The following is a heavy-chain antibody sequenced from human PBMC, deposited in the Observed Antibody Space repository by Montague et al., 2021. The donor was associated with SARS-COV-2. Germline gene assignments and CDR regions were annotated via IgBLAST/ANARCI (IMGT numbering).Heavy chain of an antibody. D-gene: IGHD3-9*01. CDR3: ARIRDYDILTGSYSGFDX. CDR1: GFSLSTSGMC. J-gene: IGHJ4*02. CDR2: IDWDDDK. Sequence: VKPTQTLTLTCTFSGFSLSTSGMCVSWIRQPPGKALEWLALIDWDDDKYYSTSLKTRLTISKDTSKNQVVLAMTNMDPVDTATYYCARIRDYDILTGSYSGFDXWGQGTLVTVSS. V-gene: IGHV2-70*01.